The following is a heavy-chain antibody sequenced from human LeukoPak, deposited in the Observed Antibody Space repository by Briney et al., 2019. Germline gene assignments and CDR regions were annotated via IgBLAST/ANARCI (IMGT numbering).Heavy chain of an antibody. D-gene: IGHD6-19*01. CDR3: ARDSLGQQWLFYFDY. CDR2: IIPIFGTA. J-gene: IGHJ4*02. CDR1: GGTFSSYA. Sequence: SVKVSCKASGGTFSSYAISWVRQAPGQGLEWMGGIIPIFGTANYAQEFQGRVTITADKSTSTAYMELSSLRSEDTAVYYCARDSLGQQWLFYFDYWGQGTLVTVSS. V-gene: IGHV1-69*06.